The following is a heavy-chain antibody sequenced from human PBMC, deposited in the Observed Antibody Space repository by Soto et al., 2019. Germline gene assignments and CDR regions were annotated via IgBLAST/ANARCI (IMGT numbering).Heavy chain of an antibody. J-gene: IGHJ4*02. CDR3: ARRYGTVFDF. D-gene: IGHD6-13*01. Sequence: SETPSLTCTVPGGSIRSYYWGWVRQPPGKGLEWIGYIYYSGGTNNNPPPKSRVTISEHTSKNRFSLKLSFLPFADTAVYYCARRYGTVFDFWGQGTLVTVSS. CDR2: IYYSGGT. CDR1: GGSIRSYY. V-gene: IGHV4-59*01.